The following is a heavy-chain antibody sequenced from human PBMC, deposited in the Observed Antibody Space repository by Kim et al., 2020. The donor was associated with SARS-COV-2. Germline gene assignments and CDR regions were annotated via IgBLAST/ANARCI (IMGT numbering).Heavy chain of an antibody. CDR1: GGSFSGYY. D-gene: IGHD3-10*01. Sequence: SETLSLTCAVYGGSFSGYYWSWIRQPPGKGLEWIGEINHSGSTNYNPSLKSRVTISVDTSKNQFSLKLSSVTAADTAVYYCAHLGAYYYGSGIQDYWGQGTLVTVSS. V-gene: IGHV4-34*01. CDR2: INHSGST. CDR3: AHLGAYYYGSGIQDY. J-gene: IGHJ4*02.